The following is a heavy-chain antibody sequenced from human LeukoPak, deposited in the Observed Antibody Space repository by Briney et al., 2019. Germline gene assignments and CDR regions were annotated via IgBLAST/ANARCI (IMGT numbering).Heavy chain of an antibody. J-gene: IGHJ4*02. CDR3: AREPAGRGGHYYFDY. V-gene: IGHV1-8*01. D-gene: IGHD3-10*01. Sequence: GASVEVPCKASGYTFTSYDINWVRQATGQGLVWMGWMNPNSGNTGYAQKFQGRVTMTGNTSMSTAYMQLRSLRSEDTAVYYCAREPAGRGGHYYFDYWGQGTLVTVSS. CDR1: GYTFTSYD. CDR2: MNPNSGNT.